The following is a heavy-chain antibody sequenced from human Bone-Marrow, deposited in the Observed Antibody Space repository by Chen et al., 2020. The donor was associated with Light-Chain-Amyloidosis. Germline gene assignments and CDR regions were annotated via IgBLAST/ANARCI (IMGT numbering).Heavy chain of an antibody. V-gene: IGHV1-24*01. Sequence: QVQLVQSGAEVKRPGASVKVPCKVSGDSLTDLAIQWVRQAPGKWLEWVGGFDPGDEEMMYGQKFQGRVRMIEDTSTETAYMELTSLTSEDTAIYYCATDVDVGDYYETGFNYWGQGTLVTVSS. CDR3: ATDVDVGDYYETGFNY. D-gene: IGHD3-22*01. J-gene: IGHJ4*02. CDR2: FDPGDEEM. CDR1: GDSLTDLA.